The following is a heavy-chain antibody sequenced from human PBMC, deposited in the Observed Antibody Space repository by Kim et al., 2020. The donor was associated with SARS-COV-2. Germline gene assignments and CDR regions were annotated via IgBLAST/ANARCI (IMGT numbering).Heavy chain of an antibody. J-gene: IGHJ5*02. CDR3: AREASRYVNWFDP. V-gene: IGHV1-2*02. D-gene: IGHD3-16*01. Sequence: YAQKVQGRVTMTRDTSISTAHMELSSLRSDDTAVYYCAREASRYVNWFDPWGQGTLVTVSS.